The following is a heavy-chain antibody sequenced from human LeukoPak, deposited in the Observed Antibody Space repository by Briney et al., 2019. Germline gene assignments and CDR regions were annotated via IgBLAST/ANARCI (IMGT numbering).Heavy chain of an antibody. CDR1: GFTVSDNY. J-gene: IGHJ4*02. V-gene: IGHV3-66*01. CDR2: IYRCSNT. D-gene: IGHD3-10*01. CDR3: AREKGLLELIY. Sequence: GGSLRLSCAASGFTVSDNYMSWVRQAPGKGLEWVSVIYRCSNTYYADSVKGRFTISRDNSKNTLYLQMNSLRAEDTAVYYCAREKGLLELIYWGQGTLVTVSS.